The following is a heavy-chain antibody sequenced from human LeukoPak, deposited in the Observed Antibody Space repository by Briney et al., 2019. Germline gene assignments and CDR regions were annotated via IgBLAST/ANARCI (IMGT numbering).Heavy chain of an antibody. D-gene: IGHD6-13*01. CDR3: ARGALIAAAVEGYFDY. J-gene: IGHJ4*02. CDR2: ISSSSSTI. CDR1: GFTFSSYA. V-gene: IGHV3-48*01. Sequence: GGSLRLSCAASGFTFSSYAMSWVRQAPGKGLEWVSYISSSSSTIYYADSVKGRFTISRDNAKNSLYLQMNSLRAEDTAVYYCARGALIAAAVEGYFDYWGQGTLVTVSS.